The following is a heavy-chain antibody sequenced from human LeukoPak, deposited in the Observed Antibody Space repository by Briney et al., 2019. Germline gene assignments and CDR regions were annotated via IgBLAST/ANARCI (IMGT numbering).Heavy chain of an antibody. CDR3: AKEGRGYSYGTFDL. V-gene: IGHV3-23*01. Sequence: PGGSLSLSCAASGFTFSSYVRSWVRQAPGKGLEWVSAISGSGGSTYYADSVKGRFTISRDNSKNTLYLQMNSLRAEDTAVYYCAKEGRGYSYGTFDLCVQGTLVTVSS. J-gene: IGHJ4*02. D-gene: IGHD5-18*01. CDR2: ISGSGGST. CDR1: GFTFSSYV.